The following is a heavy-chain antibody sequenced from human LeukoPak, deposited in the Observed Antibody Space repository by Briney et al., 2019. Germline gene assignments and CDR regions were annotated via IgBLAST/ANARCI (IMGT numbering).Heavy chain of an antibody. CDR1: GGTFSSYA. D-gene: IGHD3-10*01. CDR2: IIPIFGTA. V-gene: IGHV1-69*13. CDR3: ATGPLGETANWFDP. J-gene: IGHJ5*02. Sequence: GASVKVSCKASGGTFSSYAISWVRQAPGQGLEWMGGIIPIFGTANYAQKFQGRVTITADESTSTAYMELSSLRSEDTAVYYCATGPLGETANWFDPWGQGTLVTVSS.